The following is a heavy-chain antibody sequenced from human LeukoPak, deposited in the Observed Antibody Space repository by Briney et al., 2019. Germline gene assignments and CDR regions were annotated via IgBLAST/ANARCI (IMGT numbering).Heavy chain of an antibody. V-gene: IGHV3-23*01. CDR1: GFTFSSYA. CDR2: IRGSGDIT. D-gene: IGHD1-14*01. Sequence: GGSLRLSCAASGFTFSSYAMSWVRQAPGKGLEWVSAIRGSGDITYYADSVKGRFTISRDNSKNTLYLQMNSLRAEDTAIYYCAKVGQGQYPELPFNYWGQGTLVTVSS. CDR3: AKVGQGQYPELPFNY. J-gene: IGHJ4*02.